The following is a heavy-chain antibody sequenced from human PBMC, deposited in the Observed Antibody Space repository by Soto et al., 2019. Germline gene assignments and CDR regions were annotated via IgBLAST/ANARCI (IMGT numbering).Heavy chain of an antibody. CDR2: IKPDGSEK. CDR3: ARAGGGLDY. D-gene: IGHD3-10*01. V-gene: IGHV3-7*04. Sequence: EVQLVESGGGLVQPGGSLRLSCTASRFTFSSFRMSWVRQAPGKGLEWVVNIKPDGSEKNYVDSVMGRFTISRDNAKNSRYLQMISLGAEDTAVYYCARAGGGLDYWGQGSLVTVSS. CDR1: RFTFSSFR. J-gene: IGHJ4*02.